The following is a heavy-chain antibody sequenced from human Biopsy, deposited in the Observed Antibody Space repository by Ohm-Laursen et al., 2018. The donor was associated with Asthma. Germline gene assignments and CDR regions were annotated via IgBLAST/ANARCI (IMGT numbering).Heavy chain of an antibody. CDR3: ASDFPKDYVRYNFQF. CDR2: HDHEEGGT. Sequence: APVKVSCKVSGYSLTDLSMHWVRQAPGQGLEWMGGHDHEEGGTVNARRFQGRVTMTEDTSTDTAYMELSSLSSDDTAVYYCASDFPKDYVRYNFQFWGQGTLVAVSS. D-gene: IGHD4-17*01. CDR1: GYSLTDLS. V-gene: IGHV1-24*01. J-gene: IGHJ4*02.